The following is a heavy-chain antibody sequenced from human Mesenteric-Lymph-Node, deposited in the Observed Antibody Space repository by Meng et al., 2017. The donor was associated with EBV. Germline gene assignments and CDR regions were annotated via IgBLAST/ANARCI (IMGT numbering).Heavy chain of an antibody. CDR2: INHSGST. V-gene: IGHV4-34*01. CDR3: ARGEKGPIDY. Sequence: QVPLQQWGAGLLKPSETLSLTCAVYGGSFSGYYWSWIRQPPGKGLEWIGEINHSGSTNYNPSLKSRVTISVDTSKNQFSLKLSSVTAADTAVYYCARGEKGPIDYWGQGTLVTVSS. CDR1: GGSFSGYY. J-gene: IGHJ4*02.